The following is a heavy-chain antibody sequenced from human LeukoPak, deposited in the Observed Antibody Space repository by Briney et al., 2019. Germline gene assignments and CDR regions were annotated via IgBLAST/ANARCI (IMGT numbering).Heavy chain of an antibody. D-gene: IGHD6-19*01. CDR3: AKDEEGYSSGLGTPPFDY. CDR1: GYTFTSYG. CDR2: ISAYNGNT. J-gene: IGHJ4*02. Sequence: ASVKVSCKASGYTFTSYGISWVRQAPGQGLEWMGWISAYNGNTNYAQKLQGRVTMTTDTSTSTAYMELRSLRSEDTAVYYCAKDEEGYSSGLGTPPFDYWGQGTLVTVSS. V-gene: IGHV1-18*01.